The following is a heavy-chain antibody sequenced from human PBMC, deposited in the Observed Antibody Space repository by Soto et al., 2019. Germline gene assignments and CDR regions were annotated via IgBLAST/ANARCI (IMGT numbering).Heavy chain of an antibody. CDR1: GGTFSSYA. CDR2: IIPIFGTA. CDR3: ARGHNWTYEGKWYYYGMDV. Sequence: QVQLVQSGAEVKKPGSSVKVSCKASGGTFSSYAISWVRQAPGQGLEWMGGIIPIFGTANYAQKFQGRVTITADESTSKAYMELSRLRSEDTAVYYCARGHNWTYEGKWYYYGMDVWGQGTTVTVSS. J-gene: IGHJ6*02. V-gene: IGHV1-69*12. D-gene: IGHD1-7*01.